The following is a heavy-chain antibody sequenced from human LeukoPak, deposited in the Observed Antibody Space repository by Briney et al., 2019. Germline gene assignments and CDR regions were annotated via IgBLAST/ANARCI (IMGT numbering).Heavy chain of an antibody. D-gene: IGHD6-13*01. CDR2: INPNSGGT. CDR3: ARDSKQQLVGGDY. Sequence: GASVKVPCKASGYTFTGYYMHWVRQAPGQGLEWMGRINPNSGGTNYAQKFQGRVTMTRDTSISTAYMELSRLRSDDTAVYYCARDSKQQLVGGDYWGQGTLVTVSS. V-gene: IGHV1-2*06. J-gene: IGHJ4*02. CDR1: GYTFTGYY.